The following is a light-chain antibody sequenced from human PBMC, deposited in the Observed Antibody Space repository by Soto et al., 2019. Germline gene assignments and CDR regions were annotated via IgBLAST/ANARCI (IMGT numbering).Light chain of an antibody. CDR1: QSVSTN. CDR2: GAS. J-gene: IGKJ2*01. CDR3: QQYNTWLLYT. Sequence: EIVMTQSPATLSVSPGERATLSCRASQSVSTNLAWYQQKPGQAPRLLIYGASTRATGIPARFSGSGSGTEVTLTISSLQSEDWAVYYCQQYNTWLLYTFGQGTRVEIK. V-gene: IGKV3-15*01.